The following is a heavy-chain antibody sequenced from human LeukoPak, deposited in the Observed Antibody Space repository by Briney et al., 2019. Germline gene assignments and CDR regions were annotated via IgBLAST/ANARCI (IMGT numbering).Heavy chain of an antibody. D-gene: IGHD6-19*01. CDR1: GLTFSTYS. V-gene: IGHV3-48*01. Sequence: GGSLRLSCAASGLTFSTYSMNWVRQAPGKGLEWVSYISSSSTTIYYADSVKGRFTISRDNAKNSLYLQMNSLRAEDTAVYYCARDLTSGWYGWDYWGQGTLVTVSS. CDR3: ARDLTSGWYGWDY. CDR2: ISSSSTTI. J-gene: IGHJ4*02.